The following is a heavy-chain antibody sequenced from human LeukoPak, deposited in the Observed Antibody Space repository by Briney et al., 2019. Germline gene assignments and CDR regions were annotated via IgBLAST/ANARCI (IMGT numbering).Heavy chain of an antibody. J-gene: IGHJ4*02. V-gene: IGHV3-53*01. CDR2: IYNDGST. D-gene: IGHD1-26*01. Sequence: GGSLRLSCAASGFTVSSNYMSWVRQAPGKGLEWVSVIYNDGSTYYADSVKGRFTISRDNSKNTLYLQMNSLGAEDTAVYYCARGNSGDSGHFDHWGQGTLVTVSS. CDR3: ARGNSGDSGHFDH. CDR1: GFTVSSNY.